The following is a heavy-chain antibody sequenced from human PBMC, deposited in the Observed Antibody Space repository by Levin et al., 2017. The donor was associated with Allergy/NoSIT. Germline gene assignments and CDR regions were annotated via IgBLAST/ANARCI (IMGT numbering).Heavy chain of an antibody. CDR1: GFTFSSYS. D-gene: IGHD2/OR15-2a*01. J-gene: IGHJ3*02. V-gene: IGHV3-21*01. Sequence: GGSLRLSCAASGFTFSSYSMNWVRQAPGKGLEWVSSISSSSSYIYYADSVKGRFTISRDNAKNSLYLQMNSLRAEDTAVYYCARDPVILSAFDIWGQGTMVTVSS. CDR3: ARDPVILSAFDI. CDR2: ISSSSSYI.